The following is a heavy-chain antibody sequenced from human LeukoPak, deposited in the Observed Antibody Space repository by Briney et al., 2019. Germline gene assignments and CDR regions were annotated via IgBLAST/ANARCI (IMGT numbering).Heavy chain of an antibody. CDR3: ATYRQVLLPFES. CDR2: IFPSGGEI. J-gene: IGHJ4*02. CDR1: GFTFSTFA. D-gene: IGHD5-18*01. Sequence: PGGSLRLSCAASGFTFSTFAMLWVRQPPGKGLEWVLSIFPSGGEIHYADSVRGRFTISRDNSKSILSLQMNSLRAEDTAIYYCATYRQVLLPFESWGQGTLVTVSS. V-gene: IGHV3-23*01.